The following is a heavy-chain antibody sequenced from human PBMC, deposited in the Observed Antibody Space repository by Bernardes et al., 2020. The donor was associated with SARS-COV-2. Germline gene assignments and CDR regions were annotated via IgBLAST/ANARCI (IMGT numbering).Heavy chain of an antibody. D-gene: IGHD7-27*01. V-gene: IGHV4-59*13. Sequence: SETLSLTCTVSGASIKNYHWTWIRQSPGKGLEWIGFIYFSGSTNYNPSLKGRFTISVETSSNQIYLKLYSVTAADTAVYYCARVWGPGDDAFDIWGPGTLVTVSS. J-gene: IGHJ3*02. CDR3: ARVWGPGDDAFDI. CDR2: IYFSGST. CDR1: GASIKNYH.